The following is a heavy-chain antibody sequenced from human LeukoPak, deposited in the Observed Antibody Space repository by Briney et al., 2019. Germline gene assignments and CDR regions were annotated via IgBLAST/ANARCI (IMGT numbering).Heavy chain of an antibody. Sequence: ASVKVSCKVSGYTLAELSMHWVRQAPGKGLEGRGGFDREDGETIYAQKFQGRVTMTEDTSTDTVYMELSSVRSEDTAVYYCATWYSYGYYFDYWGQGTLVTVSS. CDR3: ATWYSYGYYFDY. CDR2: FDREDGET. D-gene: IGHD5-18*01. J-gene: IGHJ4*02. V-gene: IGHV1-24*01. CDR1: GYTLAELS.